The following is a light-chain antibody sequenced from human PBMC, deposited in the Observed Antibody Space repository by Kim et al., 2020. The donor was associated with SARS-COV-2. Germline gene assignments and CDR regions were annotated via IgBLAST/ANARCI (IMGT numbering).Light chain of an antibody. CDR2: YDS. CDR3: QVWESSSDLLYV. V-gene: IGLV3-21*01. CDR1: NIGSKS. Sequence: SYELTQPPSVSVAPGKTARITCGGNNIGSKSVHWYQQKPGQAPVLVIYYDSDRPSGIPERFSGSNSGNTATLTISRVEAGDEADYYCQVWESSSDLLYVF. J-gene: IGLJ1*01.